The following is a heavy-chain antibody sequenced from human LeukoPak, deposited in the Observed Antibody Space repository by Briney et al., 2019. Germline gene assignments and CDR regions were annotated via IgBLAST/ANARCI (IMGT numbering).Heavy chain of an antibody. CDR1: GYTFTSYA. D-gene: IGHD5-24*01. CDR3: ARDIAEMATIHAFDI. J-gene: IGHJ3*02. CDR2: INTNTGNP. Sequence: GASVKVSCKASGYTFTSYAMNWVRQAPGQGLEWMGWINTNTGNPTYAQGFTGRFVFSLDTSVSTAYLQISSLKAEDTAVYYCARDIAEMATIHAFDIWGQGTMVTVSS. V-gene: IGHV7-4-1*02.